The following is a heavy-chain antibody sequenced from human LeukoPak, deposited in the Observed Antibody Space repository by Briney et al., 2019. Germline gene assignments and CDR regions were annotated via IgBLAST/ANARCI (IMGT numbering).Heavy chain of an antibody. D-gene: IGHD4-11*01. V-gene: IGHV1-69*13. J-gene: IGHJ4*02. CDR3: ASPGHTVHPRQFDY. Sequence: AVKVSCKASGGTFSSYAISWVRQAPGQGLEWMGRIIPIFGTANYAQKFQGRVTITADESTSTAYMELSSLRSEDTAVYYCASPGHTVHPRQFDYWGQGTLVTVSS. CDR2: IIPIFGTA. CDR1: GGTFSSYA.